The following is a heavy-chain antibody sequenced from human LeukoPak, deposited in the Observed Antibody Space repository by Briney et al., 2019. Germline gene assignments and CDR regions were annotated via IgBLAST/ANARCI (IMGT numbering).Heavy chain of an antibody. CDR2: IYYTGST. CDR1: GGSISSSSYY. Sequence: SETLSLTCTVSGGSISSSSYYWGWIRQPPGKGLEWIGSIYYTGSTYYNPSLKSRVTISVATSKDQFSLKLSSVTAAYTAVYYCAGEEGGGDCYLSWGPGTLVTVSS. V-gene: IGHV4-39*02. CDR3: AGEEGGGDCYLS. D-gene: IGHD2-21*02. J-gene: IGHJ5*02.